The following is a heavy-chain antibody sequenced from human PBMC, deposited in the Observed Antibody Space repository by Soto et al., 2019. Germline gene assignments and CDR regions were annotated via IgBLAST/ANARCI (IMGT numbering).Heavy chain of an antibody. CDR1: GFTFRSYV. Sequence: GGSLRLSCAASGFTFRSYVMHGVRQAPGKGLEWVAVIWYDGSNKYYADSVKGRFTISRDNSKNTLYLQMNSLRAEDTAVYYCARDLIYYDSSGYYGLDYWGQGTLVTVSS. V-gene: IGHV3-33*01. J-gene: IGHJ4*02. CDR3: ARDLIYYDSSGYYGLDY. CDR2: IWYDGSNK. D-gene: IGHD3-22*01.